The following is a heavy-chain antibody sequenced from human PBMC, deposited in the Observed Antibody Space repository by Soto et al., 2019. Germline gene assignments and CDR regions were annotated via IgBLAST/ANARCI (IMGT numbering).Heavy chain of an antibody. CDR1: GGTFSSYA. J-gene: IGHJ6*02. CDR3: ASLGYSSTPLYYYGMDV. Sequence: QVQLVQSGAEVKKPGSSVKVSCKASGGTFSSYAINWVRQAPGQGLEWMGGIIPIFGTANYAQKFQGRVTITADKSTSTAYMELSSLRSEDTAVYYCASLGYSSTPLYYYGMDVWGQGTTVTVSS. V-gene: IGHV1-69*06. D-gene: IGHD6-13*01. CDR2: IIPIFGTA.